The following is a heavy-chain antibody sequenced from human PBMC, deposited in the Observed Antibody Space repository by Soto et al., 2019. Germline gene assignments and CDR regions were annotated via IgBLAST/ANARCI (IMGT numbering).Heavy chain of an antibody. J-gene: IGHJ4*02. V-gene: IGHV4-30-2*02. CDR2: MYHSGST. CDR3: TRGGDAYKNGH. Sequence: PSETLSLTCAVSGGSISSGGYSSSWIRQPPGKGLEWIGYMYHSGSTYYNPSLKSRVTISIDRSKNQFSLKLTSVNAADTAVYYCTRGGDAYKNGHWGQGTLVTVSS. D-gene: IGHD2-21*01. CDR1: GGSISSGGYS.